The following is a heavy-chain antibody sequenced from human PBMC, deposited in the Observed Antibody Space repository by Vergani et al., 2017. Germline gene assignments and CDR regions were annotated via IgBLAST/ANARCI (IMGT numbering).Heavy chain of an antibody. D-gene: IGHD4-11*01. CDR3: ARVNTETNGHLYYYYYMDV. J-gene: IGHJ6*03. CDR1: GGSLTSYH. CDR2: IDHTGRP. Sequence: QVQLQQWGGGLLKPSETLSLTCVVNGGSLTSYHWTWIRQSPGEGLEWVGDIDHTGRPDNNPSLKRRLTMSVDKSRNQFSLTLNSVTATDTAIYFCARVNTETNGHLYYYYYMDVWGQGTAVTVS. V-gene: IGHV4-34*01.